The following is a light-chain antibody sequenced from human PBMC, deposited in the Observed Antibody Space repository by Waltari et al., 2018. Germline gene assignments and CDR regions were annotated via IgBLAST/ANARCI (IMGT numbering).Light chain of an antibody. Sequence: QSALTHPASVSGSPAQSIPIPCTGTRSDVGNHNPASWYQQHPGKAPKPMIYEVSKRPSRVSNHFSGSKSGNTASLTISGLQAEDEADYYCCSYVGSGSSYVFGTGTKVTVL. V-gene: IGLV2-23*02. CDR1: RSDVGNHNP. CDR3: CSYVGSGSSYV. CDR2: EVS. J-gene: IGLJ1*01.